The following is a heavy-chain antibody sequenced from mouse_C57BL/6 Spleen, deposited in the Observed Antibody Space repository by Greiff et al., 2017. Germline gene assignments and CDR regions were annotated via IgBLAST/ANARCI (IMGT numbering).Heavy chain of an antibody. Sequence: QVQLLQPGTELVKPGASVKLSCKASGYTFTSYWMHWVKQRPGQGLEWIGNINPSNGGTNYNEKFKSKATLTVDKSSSTAYMQLSSLTSEDSAVYYCARWGGSYYAMDYWGQGTSVTVSS. V-gene: IGHV1-53*01. D-gene: IGHD3-1*01. CDR2: INPSNGGT. J-gene: IGHJ4*01. CDR3: ARWGGSYYAMDY. CDR1: GYTFTSYW.